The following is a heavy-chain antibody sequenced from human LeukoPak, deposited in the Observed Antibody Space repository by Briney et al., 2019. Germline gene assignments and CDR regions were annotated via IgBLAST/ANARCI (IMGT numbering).Heavy chain of an antibody. Sequence: PSQTLSLTCTVSGGSISSGDYYWSWIRQPPGKGLEWIGYIYYSGSTNYNPSLKSRVTISVDTSKNQFSLKLSSVTAADTAVYYCARVVGKNGDYDWFDPWGQGTLVTVSS. CDR3: ARVVGKNGDYDWFDP. CDR2: IYYSGST. V-gene: IGHV4-30-4*01. D-gene: IGHD4-17*01. CDR1: GGSISSGDYY. J-gene: IGHJ5*02.